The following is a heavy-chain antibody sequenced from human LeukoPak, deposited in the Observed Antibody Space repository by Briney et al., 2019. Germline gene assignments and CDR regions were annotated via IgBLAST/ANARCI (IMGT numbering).Heavy chain of an antibody. J-gene: IGHJ4*02. Sequence: GGSLRLSCAASGFTFSGYGMNWVRQAPGKGLEWVSYISSSNTIYYADSVKGRSTLSRDNPKNSLYLQMNSLRDEDTALYYCARRGSSYGLDYWGQGTLVTVSS. V-gene: IGHV3-48*02. CDR1: GFTFSGYG. D-gene: IGHD5-18*01. CDR3: ARRGSSYGLDY. CDR2: ISSSNTI.